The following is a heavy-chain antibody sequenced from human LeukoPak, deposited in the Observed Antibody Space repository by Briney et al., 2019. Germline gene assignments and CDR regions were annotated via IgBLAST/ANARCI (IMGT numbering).Heavy chain of an antibody. J-gene: IGHJ5*02. D-gene: IGHD3-3*01. CDR3: ARGTYYDFWSGSHTNNWFDP. CDR1: GYSFTSYW. CDR2: IYPGDSDT. Sequence: PGESLKISYKGSGYSFTSYWIGWVRQMPGKGLEWMGIIYPGDSDTRYSPSFQGQVTISADKSISTAYLQWSSLKASDTAMYYCARGTYYDFWSGSHTNNWFDPWGQGTLVTVSS. V-gene: IGHV5-51*01.